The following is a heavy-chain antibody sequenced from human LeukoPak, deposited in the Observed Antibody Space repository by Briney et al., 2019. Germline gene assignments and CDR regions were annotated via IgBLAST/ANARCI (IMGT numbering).Heavy chain of an antibody. J-gene: IGHJ4*02. CDR2: IYTSGST. CDR1: GGSISSGSYY. CDR3: ARESRGTVDY. V-gene: IGHV4-61*02. Sequence: SETLSLTCTVSGGSISSGSYYWSWIRQPAGKGLEWIGRIYTSGSTNYNPSLKSRVTISVDTSKNQFSLKLSSVTAADTAVYYCARESRGTVDYWGQGTLVTVSS. D-gene: IGHD2-15*01.